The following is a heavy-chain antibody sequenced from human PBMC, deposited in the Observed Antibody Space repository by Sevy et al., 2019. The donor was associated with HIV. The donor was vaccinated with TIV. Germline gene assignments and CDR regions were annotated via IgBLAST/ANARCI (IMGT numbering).Heavy chain of an antibody. CDR2: SSSRSTFT. CDR3: ARDRDDYASGRRHPYYYYHGMDV. D-gene: IGHD3-10*01. Sequence: GGSLRLSCVGSGFTFKDDFMTWVRRAPGKGLEWVSYSSSRSTFTDYADSVKGRFTISRDNAQNSMFLQMNSVRPEDMAVYYCARDRDDYASGRRHPYYYYHGMDVWGQGTTVTVSS. J-gene: IGHJ6*02. V-gene: IGHV3-11*06. CDR1: GFTFKDDF.